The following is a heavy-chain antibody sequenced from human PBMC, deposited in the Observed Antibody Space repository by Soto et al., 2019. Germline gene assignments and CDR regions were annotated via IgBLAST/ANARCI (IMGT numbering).Heavy chain of an antibody. CDR2: ISYDGFNK. CDR1: GFTFTTYA. Sequence: GGSLRLSCAASGFTFTTYAMHWVRQAPGKGLEWVAVISYDGFNKYYADSVKGRFTISRDNSKNTLSLQMNSLRAEDTAVYYCARVYEYSFGSSTHAFDIWGKGTMVTVSS. D-gene: IGHD5-18*01. J-gene: IGHJ3*02. CDR3: ARVYEYSFGSSTHAFDI. V-gene: IGHV3-30-3*01.